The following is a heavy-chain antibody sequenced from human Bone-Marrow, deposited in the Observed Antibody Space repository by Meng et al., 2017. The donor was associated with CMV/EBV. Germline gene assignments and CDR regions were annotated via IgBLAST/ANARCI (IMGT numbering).Heavy chain of an antibody. CDR2: IIPIFGTA. J-gene: IGHJ6*02. CDR3: ARDQWVGDIVVVPAARTTYYYYGMDV. V-gene: IGHV1-69*05. Sequence: VRQAPGNGLEWMGGIIPIFGTANYAQKFHGRVTITTDESTSTAYMELSSLRSEDTAVYYCARDQWVGDIVVVPAARTTYYYYGMDVWGQGTTVTVSS. D-gene: IGHD2-2*01.